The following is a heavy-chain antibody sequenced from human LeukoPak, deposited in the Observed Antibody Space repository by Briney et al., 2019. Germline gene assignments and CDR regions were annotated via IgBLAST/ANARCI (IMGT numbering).Heavy chain of an antibody. Sequence: GASVKVSCKASGGTFSSYAISWVRQAPGQGLEWMGGIIPIFGTANYAQKFQGRVTITADESTSTAYMELSSLRSEDTAVYYCARWFDNYYYGMDVWGQGTTVTVSS. CDR1: GGTFSSYA. CDR3: ARWFDNYYYGMDV. D-gene: IGHD3-10*01. CDR2: IIPIFGTA. V-gene: IGHV1-69*13. J-gene: IGHJ6*02.